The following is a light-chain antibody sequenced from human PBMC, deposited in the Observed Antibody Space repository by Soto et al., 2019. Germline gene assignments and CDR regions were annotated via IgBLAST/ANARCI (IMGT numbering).Light chain of an antibody. CDR3: ASWDTDVNAV. V-gene: IGLV1-51*01. Sequence: QSALTQPPSVSAAPGKKVTISCSGTIFDVGDNFVSWYQHFPGTAPKLLIYDDDRRPSGIPDRFSASKSGTSATLRIARVQPGDEADYYCASWDTDVNAVFGGGTQLTVL. CDR2: DDD. J-gene: IGLJ2*01. CDR1: IFDVGDNF.